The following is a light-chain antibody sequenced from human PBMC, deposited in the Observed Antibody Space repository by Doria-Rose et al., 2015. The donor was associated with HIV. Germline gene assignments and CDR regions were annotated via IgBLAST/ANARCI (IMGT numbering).Light chain of an antibody. CDR2: WAS. Sequence: SPVGRAPINCKSSQSVLTRSNHKNYLAWYQQKAGQPPNLLIYWASTRESGVPDRFSGSGSGTDFTLTISSLQAEDVAVYYCQQYFTTPRTFGQGT. J-gene: IGKJ1*01. CDR3: QQYFTTPRT. V-gene: IGKV4-1*01. CDR1: QSVLTRSNHKNY.